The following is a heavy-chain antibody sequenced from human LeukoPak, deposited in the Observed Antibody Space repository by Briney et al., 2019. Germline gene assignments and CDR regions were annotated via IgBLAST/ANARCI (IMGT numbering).Heavy chain of an antibody. V-gene: IGHV3-66*01. Sequence: PGGSLRLSCAASGFTFSSYGMPWVRQAPGKGLEWVSVIYSGGSTYYADSVKGRFTISRDNSKNTLYLQMNSLRAEDTAVYYCASGLRFLEWLPMEYYYYYGMDVWGQGTTVTVSS. CDR2: IYSGGST. D-gene: IGHD3-3*01. CDR3: ASGLRFLEWLPMEYYYYYGMDV. J-gene: IGHJ6*02. CDR1: GFTFSSYG.